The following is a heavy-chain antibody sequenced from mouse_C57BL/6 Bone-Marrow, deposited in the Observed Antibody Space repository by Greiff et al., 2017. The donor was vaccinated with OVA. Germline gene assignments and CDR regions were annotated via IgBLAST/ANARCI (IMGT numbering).Heavy chain of an antibody. CDR2: ISDGGSYT. CDR3: AREGRTGTRQYDFDY. Sequence: EVKLMESGGGLVKPGGSLKLSCAASGFTFRSYAMSWVRQTPEKRLEWVATISDGGSYTYYPDNVKGRFTISRDNAKNNLYLQMSHLKSEDTAMYYCAREGRTGTRQYDFDYWGKGTTLTVSS. J-gene: IGHJ2*01. CDR1: GFTFRSYA. D-gene: IGHD4-1*01. V-gene: IGHV5-4*01.